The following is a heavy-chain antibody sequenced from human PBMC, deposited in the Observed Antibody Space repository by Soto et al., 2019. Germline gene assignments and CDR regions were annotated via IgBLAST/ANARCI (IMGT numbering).Heavy chain of an antibody. CDR2: ISYDGSNK. J-gene: IGHJ5*02. CDR3: AKDLGDSSSWANWFDP. Sequence: GGSLRLSCAASGFTFSSYGMHWVRQAPGKGLGWVAVISYDGSNKYYADSVKGRFTISRDNSKNTLYLQMNSLRAEDTAVYYCAKDLGDSSSWANWFDPWGQGTLVTVSS. CDR1: GFTFSSYG. V-gene: IGHV3-30*18. D-gene: IGHD6-13*01.